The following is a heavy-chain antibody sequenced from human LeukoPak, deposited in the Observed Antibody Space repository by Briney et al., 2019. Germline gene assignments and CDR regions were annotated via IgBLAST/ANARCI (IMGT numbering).Heavy chain of an antibody. CDR2: ISAYNGNT. CDR1: GYTFTSYG. V-gene: IGHV1-18*01. J-gene: IGHJ4*02. D-gene: IGHD6-19*01. Sequence: ASVNVSCKASGYTFTSYGISWVRQAPGQGLEWMGWISAYNGNTNYAQRLQGRVTMTTDTSTSTAYMELRSLRSDDAAMYYCARDSGGGYEILAGYSSDPFDYWGQGTLVTVSS. CDR3: ARDSGGGYEILAGYSSDPFDY.